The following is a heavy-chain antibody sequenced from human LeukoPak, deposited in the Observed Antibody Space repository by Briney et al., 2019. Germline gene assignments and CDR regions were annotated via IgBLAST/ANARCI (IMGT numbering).Heavy chain of an antibody. J-gene: IGHJ4*02. V-gene: IGHV3-7*01. Sequence: PGGSLRLSCAASGFTFSSYWMSWVRQAPGKGLEWVANIKQDGSEKYYVDSVKGRFTISRDNAKNSLYLQMNSLRAEDTAVYYCARVKDYYGSGSYYRSGFDYWGQGTLVTVSS. D-gene: IGHD3-10*01. CDR3: ARVKDYYGSGSYYRSGFDY. CDR1: GFTFSSYW. CDR2: IKQDGSEK.